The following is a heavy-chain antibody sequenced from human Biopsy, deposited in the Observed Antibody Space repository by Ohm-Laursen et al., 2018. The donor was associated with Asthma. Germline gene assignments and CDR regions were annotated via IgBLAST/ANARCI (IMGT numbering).Heavy chain of an antibody. CDR2: ISSSGTTI. CDR1: GFPFSDYY. J-gene: IGHJ3*02. D-gene: IGHD3-3*01. V-gene: IGHV3-11*04. Sequence: GSLRLSCAASGFPFSDYYMSWIRQAPGKGLEWVSYISSSGTTIFNADSVKGRFTISRDNSKNTLYLQMNSLRAEDTAVYYCAKERYYDFWSGYPIWGQGTMVTVSS. CDR3: AKERYYDFWSGYPI.